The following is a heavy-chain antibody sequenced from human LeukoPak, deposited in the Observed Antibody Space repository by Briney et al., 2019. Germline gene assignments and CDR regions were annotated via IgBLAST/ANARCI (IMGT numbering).Heavy chain of an antibody. CDR1: GGTFSSYT. CDR3: ARVDRYHFYLDV. J-gene: IGHJ6*03. CDR2: IMPLFNTP. Sequence: SVKVSCKASGGTFSSYTITWVRQAPGQGLEWMGGIMPLFNTPNYAQQFQGRVTITTDESTSTAYMELSSLRFGDTAMYYCARVDRYHFYLDVWGKGTTVTVSS. V-gene: IGHV1-69*05.